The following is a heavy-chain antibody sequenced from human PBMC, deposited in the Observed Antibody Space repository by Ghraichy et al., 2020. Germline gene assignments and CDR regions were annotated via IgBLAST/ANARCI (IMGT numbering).Heavy chain of an antibody. CDR1: GFTVSSNY. V-gene: IGHV3-66*04. CDR3: ARPLQDVIHRGVNYYYYYGMDV. D-gene: IGHD3-10*01. CDR2: IYSGGST. Sequence: GGSLRLSCAASGFTVSSNYMSWVRQAPGKGLEWVSVIYSGGSTYYADSVKGRFTISRDNSKNTLYLQMNSLRAEDTAVYYCARPLQDVIHRGVNYYYYYGMDVWGQGTTVTVSS. J-gene: IGHJ6*02.